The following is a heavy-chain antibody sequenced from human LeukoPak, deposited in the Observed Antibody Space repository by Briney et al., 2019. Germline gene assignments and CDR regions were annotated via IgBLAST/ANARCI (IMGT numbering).Heavy chain of an antibody. CDR1: GFTFDDYA. CDR3: AKDQRAAAGYYYGMDV. V-gene: IGHV3-9*01. J-gene: IGHJ6*02. Sequence: PGRSLRLSCAASGFTFDDYAMHWVRQAPGKGLEWVSGISWNSGSIGYADSVKGRFTISRDNAENSLYLQMNSLRAEDTALYYCAKDQRAAAGYYYGMDVWGQGTTVTVSS. CDR2: ISWNSGSI. D-gene: IGHD6-13*01.